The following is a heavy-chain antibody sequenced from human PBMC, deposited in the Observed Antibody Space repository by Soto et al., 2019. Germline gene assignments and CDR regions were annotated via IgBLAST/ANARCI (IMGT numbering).Heavy chain of an antibody. Sequence: PGGSLRLSCAASGFTFSSYAMSWVRQAPGKGLEWVSAISGSGCSTYYADSVKGRFTISRDNSKNTLYLQMNSLRAEDTAVYYCAKVSKHATDIVAPSLYYFDYWGQGTLVTVSS. V-gene: IGHV3-23*01. CDR3: AKVSKHATDIVAPSLYYFDY. J-gene: IGHJ4*02. CDR2: ISGSGCST. CDR1: GFTFSSYA. D-gene: IGHD5-12*01.